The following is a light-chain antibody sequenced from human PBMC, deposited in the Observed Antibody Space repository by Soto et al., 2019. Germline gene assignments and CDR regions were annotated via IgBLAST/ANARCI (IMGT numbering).Light chain of an antibody. V-gene: IGLV2-14*01. CDR2: EVS. J-gene: IGLJ2*01. Sequence: QSALTQPASVSGSPGQPITISCTGTSNDVGGYNFVSWYQQHPGKAPKLLIFEVSERPSGVSNRFSGSKSGNTASLTISGLQGEDEADYYCSSYTDTSTLLVFGGGTKLTVL. CDR1: SNDVGGYNF. CDR3: SSYTDTSTLLV.